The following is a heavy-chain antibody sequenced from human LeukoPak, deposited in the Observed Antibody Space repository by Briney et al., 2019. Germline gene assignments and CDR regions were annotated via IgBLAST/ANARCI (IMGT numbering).Heavy chain of an antibody. CDR1: GFTFSSYG. CDR2: ISYDGSNK. D-gene: IGHD6-13*01. CDR3: ARGRQLVTRNWFDP. J-gene: IGHJ5*02. V-gene: IGHV3-30*03. Sequence: GGSLRLSCAASGFTFSSYGMHWVRQAPGKGLEWVAVISYDGSNKYYADSVKGRFTISRDNSKNTLYLQMNSLRAEDTAVYYCARGRQLVTRNWFDPWGQGTLVTVSS.